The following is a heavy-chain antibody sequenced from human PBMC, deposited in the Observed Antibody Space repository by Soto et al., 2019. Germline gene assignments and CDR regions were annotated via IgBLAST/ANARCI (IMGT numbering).Heavy chain of an antibody. V-gene: IGHV3-49*03. J-gene: IGHJ4*02. D-gene: IGHD3-22*01. CDR2: IRSKAYGGTT. Sequence: GGSLRLSCTASGFTFGDYAMSWFRQAPGKGLEWVGFIRSKAYGGTTEYAASVKGRFTISRDDSKSIAYLQMNSLKTEDTAVYYCTRDRLESSGYLGSYWGQGTLVTVSS. CDR1: GFTFGDYA. CDR3: TRDRLESSGYLGSY.